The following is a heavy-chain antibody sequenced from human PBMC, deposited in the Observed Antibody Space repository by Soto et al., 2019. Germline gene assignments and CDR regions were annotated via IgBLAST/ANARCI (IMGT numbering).Heavy chain of an antibody. D-gene: IGHD1-26*01. V-gene: IGHV3-30*18. Sequence: GGSLRLSCAASGFTFSSYGMHWVRQAPGKGLEWVAVISYDGSNKYYADSVKGRFTISRDNSKNTLYLQMNSLRAEDTAVYYCAKDSSGSHDAFDIWGQGTMVTVSS. CDR3: AKDSSGSHDAFDI. J-gene: IGHJ3*02. CDR1: GFTFSSYG. CDR2: ISYDGSNK.